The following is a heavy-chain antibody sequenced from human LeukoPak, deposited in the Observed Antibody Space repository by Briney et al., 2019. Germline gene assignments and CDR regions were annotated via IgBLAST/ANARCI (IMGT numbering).Heavy chain of an antibody. Sequence: GGSLRLSCAASGFTFSSYAMSWVRQAPGKGLEWVSAISGSGGSTYYADSVKGRFTISRDNSKNTLYLQMNSLRAEDTAVYYCAKDDRRGELPRQCFDYWGQGTLVTVSS. CDR2: ISGSGGST. V-gene: IGHV3-23*01. CDR1: GFTFSSYA. D-gene: IGHD1-26*01. CDR3: AKDDRRGELPRQCFDY. J-gene: IGHJ4*02.